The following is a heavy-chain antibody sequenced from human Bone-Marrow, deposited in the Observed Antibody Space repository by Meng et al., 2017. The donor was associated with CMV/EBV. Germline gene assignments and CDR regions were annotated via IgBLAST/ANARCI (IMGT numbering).Heavy chain of an antibody. CDR3: ARGRGGLYYYYYGMDV. D-gene: IGHD3-16*01. CDR2: IISHGSYI. CDR1: GFTFSSYS. Sequence: GESLKISCAASGFTFSSYSMNWVRQAPGKGLEWVSSIISHGSYIYYADSVKGRFTISRDNAKNSLYLQMNSLRAEDTAVYYCARGRGGLYYYYYGMDVWGQGTTVTVSS. V-gene: IGHV3-21*01. J-gene: IGHJ6*02.